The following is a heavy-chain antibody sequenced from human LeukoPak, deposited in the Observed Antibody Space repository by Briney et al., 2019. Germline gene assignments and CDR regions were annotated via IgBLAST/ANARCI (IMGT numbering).Heavy chain of an antibody. D-gene: IGHD3-22*01. V-gene: IGHV3-30*04. CDR3: ARDARYYDSSGYSDY. Sequence: PGGSLRLSCAASGFTFSSYAMHWVRQAPGKGLEWVAVISYDGSNKYYADSVKGRFTISRDNAKNSLYLQMNSLRAEDTAVYYCARDARYYDSSGYSDYWGQGTLVTVSS. J-gene: IGHJ4*02. CDR1: GFTFSSYA. CDR2: ISYDGSNK.